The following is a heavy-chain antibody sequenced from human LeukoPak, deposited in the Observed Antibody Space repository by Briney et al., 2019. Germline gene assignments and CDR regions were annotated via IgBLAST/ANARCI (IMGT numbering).Heavy chain of an antibody. CDR2: ISGSGGST. CDR3: ARDEEWGSYSYYMDV. Sequence: PGGSLRLSCAASGFTFSSYAMSWVRQAPGKGLEWVSAISGSGGSTYYADSVKGRFTISRDNSKNSLYLQMNSLRAEDTAVYYCARDEEWGSYSYYMDVWGKGTTVTVSS. CDR1: GFTFSSYA. V-gene: IGHV3-23*01. J-gene: IGHJ6*03. D-gene: IGHD3-16*01.